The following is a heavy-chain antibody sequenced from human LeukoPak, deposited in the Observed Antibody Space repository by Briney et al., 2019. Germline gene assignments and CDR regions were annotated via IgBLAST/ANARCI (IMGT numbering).Heavy chain of an antibody. CDR3: ARGAKQQLVPFDY. J-gene: IGHJ4*02. CDR1: GFTFSSYW. CDR2: IKQDGSEK. D-gene: IGHD6-13*01. Sequence: GGSLRLSCAASGFTFSSYWMSWVRQAPGKGLEWVANIKQDGSEKYYVDSVKGRFTISRDNAKNSLYLQMNSLRAEDTAVYYCARGAKQQLVPFDYWGQGTLVTVSS. V-gene: IGHV3-7*01.